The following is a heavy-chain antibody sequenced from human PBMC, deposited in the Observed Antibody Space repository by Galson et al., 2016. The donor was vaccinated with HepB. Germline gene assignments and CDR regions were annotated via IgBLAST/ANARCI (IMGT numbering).Heavy chain of an antibody. CDR3: ARDKELRDGEGWFDP. D-gene: IGHD3-10*01. Sequence: TLSLTCTVSGASISNGGYYWSWIRQHPGKGLEWIGYIYYSGSTDYNPSLKNRATISIDTSNNQFSLNLISVTAADTAVYYCARDKELRDGEGWFDPWGQGTLVTVSS. V-gene: IGHV4-31*03. J-gene: IGHJ5*02. CDR2: IYYSGST. CDR1: GASISNGGYY.